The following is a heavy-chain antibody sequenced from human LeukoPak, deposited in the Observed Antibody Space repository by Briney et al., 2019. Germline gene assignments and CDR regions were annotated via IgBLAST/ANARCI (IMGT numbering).Heavy chain of an antibody. V-gene: IGHV3-66*01. CDR3: ARGPSGYHNN. CDR1: GFTFSSYS. Sequence: PGGSLRLSCVASGFTFSSYSMSWVRQAPGKGLEWVSLIYSGGSTYYADSVKGRFTISRDNSKNTLYLQMNSLRAEDTAVYYCARGPSGYHNNGGQGTLVTVSS. CDR2: IYSGGST. J-gene: IGHJ4*02. D-gene: IGHD5-12*01.